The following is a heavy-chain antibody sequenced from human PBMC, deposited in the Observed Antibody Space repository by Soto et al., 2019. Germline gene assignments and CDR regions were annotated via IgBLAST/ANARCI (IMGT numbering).Heavy chain of an antibody. D-gene: IGHD6-13*01. CDR1: GGSVSSGNYY. V-gene: IGHV4-30-4*01. CDR3: ARASSIAAAASD. CDR2: IYYSGNT. Sequence: QVQLQESGPGLVKPSQTLSLTCTVSGGSVSSGNYYWTWIRQPPGKGLEWIGYIYYSGNTYYNPSLKSRVIISVDTSNNHFSPNMRSVTAADTAVYYCARASSIAAAASDWGQGTLVTVSS. J-gene: IGHJ4*02.